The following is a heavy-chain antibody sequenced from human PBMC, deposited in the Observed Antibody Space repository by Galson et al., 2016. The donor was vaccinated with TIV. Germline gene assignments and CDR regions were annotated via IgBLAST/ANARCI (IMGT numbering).Heavy chain of an antibody. CDR2: IDWDDNK. V-gene: IGHV2-70*11. Sequence: PALVKPTQTLTLTCTFSGFSLGTSGMGVSWVRQPPGKALEWLARIDWDDNKYYSTSLKTRLTSSKDTSKNKVVLMVTDVDPMDPATYFWARTRSAAAGGLDFWGQGTLVTVSS. J-gene: IGHJ4*02. D-gene: IGHD6-13*01. CDR1: GFSLGTSGMG. CDR3: ARTRSAAAGGLDF.